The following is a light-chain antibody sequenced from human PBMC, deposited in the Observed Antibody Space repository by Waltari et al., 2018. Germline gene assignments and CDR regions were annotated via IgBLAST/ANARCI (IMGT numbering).Light chain of an antibody. J-gene: IGKJ1*01. CDR2: KAS. CDR1: QSINSW. Sequence: DIQMTQSPSTLSASVGDRVTITCRASQSINSWLAWYQQKPGEAPKLLIYKASSLQSGVPSSFSGSGSGTEFTLTISRLQPDDFATYYCQQYNIYPLTFGQGTKVEIK. CDR3: QQYNIYPLT. V-gene: IGKV1-5*03.